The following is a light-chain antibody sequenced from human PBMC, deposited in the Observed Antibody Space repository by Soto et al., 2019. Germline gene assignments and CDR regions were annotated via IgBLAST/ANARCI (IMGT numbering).Light chain of an antibody. V-gene: IGKV1-9*01. J-gene: IGKJ1*01. CDR2: AAS. Sequence: DIPLTQSPSFLSASVGDRVTITCRASQGISSYLAWYQQKPGKAPELLIYAASTLQSGVPSRFSGSGSGTEFTLTISSLQPEDFATYYCQQVNNYPRTFGQGTKVEIK. CDR3: QQVNNYPRT. CDR1: QGISSY.